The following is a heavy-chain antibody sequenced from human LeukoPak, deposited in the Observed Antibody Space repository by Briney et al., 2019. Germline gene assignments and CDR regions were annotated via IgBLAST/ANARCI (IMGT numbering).Heavy chain of an antibody. CDR1: GFTFSSYA. D-gene: IGHD3-22*01. Sequence: GGSLRLSCAASGFTFSSYAMSWVRQAPGKGLEWVSAIRGSGGSTYYADSVKGRFTISRDNSKNTLYLQMNSLRAEDTAVYYCARDLEYYDSSGYYDHYFDYWGQGTLVTVSS. J-gene: IGHJ4*02. CDR2: IRGSGGST. CDR3: ARDLEYYDSSGYYDHYFDY. V-gene: IGHV3-23*01.